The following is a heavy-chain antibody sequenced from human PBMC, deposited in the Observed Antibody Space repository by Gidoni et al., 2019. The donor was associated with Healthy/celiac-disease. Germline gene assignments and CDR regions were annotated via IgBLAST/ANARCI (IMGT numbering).Heavy chain of an antibody. CDR1: GLTFISYA. V-gene: IGHV3-23*01. CDR2: IRGSGGST. CDR3: AKGVLDCSGGSCYFCDY. J-gene: IGHJ4*02. Sequence: EVQLLESGGGLVQPGGSLRLSCAASGLTFISYAMSRVRQAPGKGLEWVAAIRGSGGSTCSADSVKGRFTISRDNSKNTLYLQMNSLRAEDTAVYYCAKGVLDCSGGSCYFCDYWDQGTLVTVSS. D-gene: IGHD2-15*01.